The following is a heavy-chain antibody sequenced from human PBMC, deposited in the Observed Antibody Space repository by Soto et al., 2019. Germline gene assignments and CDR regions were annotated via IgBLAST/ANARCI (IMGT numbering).Heavy chain of an antibody. D-gene: IGHD3-9*01. V-gene: IGHV3-15*01. Sequence: GGSLRLSCAASGFTFSNAWMSWVRQAPGKGLEWVGRIKSKTDGGTTDYAAPVKGRFTISRDDSKNTLYLQINSLKTEDTAVYYCTTDQREGDVLRYFDWLLENWFDPWGQGTLVTVSS. J-gene: IGHJ5*02. CDR3: TTDQREGDVLRYFDWLLENWFDP. CDR1: GFTFSNAW. CDR2: IKSKTDGGTT.